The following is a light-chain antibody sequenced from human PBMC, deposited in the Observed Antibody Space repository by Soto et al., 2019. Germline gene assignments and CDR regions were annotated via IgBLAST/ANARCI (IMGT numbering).Light chain of an antibody. V-gene: IGKV3-15*01. CDR2: RTS. CDR1: QSVSSN. J-gene: IGKJ4*02. Sequence: EIVMTQSPATLSVSPGERATLSCRASQSVSSNLAWYQQKPGQAPRLLIYRTSTRATGIPARFSGSGSGTDFTLTISSLQSEDFAVYYCQQYNNWPLTFGGGTKVDLK. CDR3: QQYNNWPLT.